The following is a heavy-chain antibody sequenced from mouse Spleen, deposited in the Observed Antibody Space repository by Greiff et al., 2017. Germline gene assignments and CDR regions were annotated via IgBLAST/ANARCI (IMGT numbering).Heavy chain of an antibody. CDR1: GYTFTDYE. D-gene: IGHD2-1*01. CDR2: IDPETGGT. Sequence: QVQLQQSGAELVRPGASVTLSCKASGYTFTDYEMHWVKQTPVHGLEWIGAIDPETGGTAYNQKFKGKAILTADKSSSTAYMELRSLTSEDSAVYYCTNHYGNYGAWFAYWGQGTLVTVSA. J-gene: IGHJ3*01. CDR3: TNHYGNYGAWFAY. V-gene: IGHV1-15*01.